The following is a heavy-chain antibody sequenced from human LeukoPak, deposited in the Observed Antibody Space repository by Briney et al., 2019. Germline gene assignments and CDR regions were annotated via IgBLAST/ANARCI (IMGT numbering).Heavy chain of an antibody. V-gene: IGHV3-23*05. CDR3: AELGITMIGGV. CDR2: IETGGAST. D-gene: IGHD3-10*02. Sequence: GGSLRLSYAASGFTFSSYGMSWVRQAPGKGLEWVSAIETGGASTYYADSVKGRFSISRDNSKNTLYLQMNSLRAEDTAVYYCAELGITMIGGVWGKGTTVTISS. CDR1: GFTFSSYG. J-gene: IGHJ6*04.